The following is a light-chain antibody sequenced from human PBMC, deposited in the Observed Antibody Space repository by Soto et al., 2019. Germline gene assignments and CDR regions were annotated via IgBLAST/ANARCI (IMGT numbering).Light chain of an antibody. CDR3: GSYAGSNNLYV. CDR2: EAS. V-gene: IGLV2-8*01. J-gene: IGLJ1*01. CDR1: SSDVGGDNY. Sequence: QSVLTQPPSASGSPGQSVTISRPGTSSDVGGDNYLSWDQKQPGKAPKVRISEASKRPSGVPDRFSGSKSGNTASLTVSGRQAEDDFDYYSGSYAGSNNLYVCGTGTK.